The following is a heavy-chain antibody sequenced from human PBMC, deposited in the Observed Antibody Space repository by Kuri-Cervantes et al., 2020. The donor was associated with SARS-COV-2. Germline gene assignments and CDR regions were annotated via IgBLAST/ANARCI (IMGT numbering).Heavy chain of an antibody. CDR1: GGSFSGYY. V-gene: IGHV4-59*01. CDR3: ARDRLGSDV. Sequence: GSLRLSCAVYGGSFSGYYWSWIRQPPGKGLEWIGYIYYRGSTNYNPSLKSRVTISVDTSKNQFSLKLSSVTAADTAVYYCARDRLGSDVWGKGTTVTVSS. J-gene: IGHJ6*04. D-gene: IGHD6-25*01. CDR2: IYYRGST.